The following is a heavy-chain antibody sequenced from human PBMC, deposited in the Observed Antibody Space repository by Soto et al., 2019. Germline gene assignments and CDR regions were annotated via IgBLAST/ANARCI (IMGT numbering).Heavy chain of an antibody. CDR3: AKEATIFGVGNGMDA. CDR1: GFTFENYA. D-gene: IGHD3-3*01. Sequence: GGSLRLSCVASGFTFENYAMSWVRQAPGKGLEWVSAISGSGGTTYYSDSVKGRFTISRDNSKNTLYLQMNSLRAEDTAVYYCAKEATIFGVGNGMDAWGQGTTVTVSS. V-gene: IGHV3-23*01. CDR2: ISGSGGTT. J-gene: IGHJ6*02.